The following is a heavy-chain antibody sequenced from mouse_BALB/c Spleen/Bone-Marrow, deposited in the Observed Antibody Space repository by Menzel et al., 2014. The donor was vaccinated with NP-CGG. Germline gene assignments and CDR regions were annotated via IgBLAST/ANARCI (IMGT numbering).Heavy chain of an antibody. CDR2: IRTKADNHAT. D-gene: IGHD1-1*01. Sequence: EVQLVESGGGLVQPGGSMKLSCAASGFTFSDAWMDWVRQSPEKGLEWVAEIRTKADNHATYYTESVKGRFTISRDDSKSGVYLQMSNLRAEDTGIYYCTGDSGRLWFFDVWDAGTAVTVSS. J-gene: IGHJ1*01. V-gene: IGHV6-6*01. CDR1: GFTFSDAW. CDR3: TGDSGRLWFFDV.